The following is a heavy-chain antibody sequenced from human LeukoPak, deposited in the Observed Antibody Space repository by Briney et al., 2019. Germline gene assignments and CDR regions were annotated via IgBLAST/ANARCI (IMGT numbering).Heavy chain of an antibody. CDR2: INPNSGGT. V-gene: IGHV1-2*02. CDR1: GYTFTGYY. J-gene: IGHJ3*02. D-gene: IGHD2-2*02. CDR3: ARTRYCSSTSCYTDGGNGPDAFDI. Sequence: ASVKVSCKASGYTFTGYYMHWVRQAPGQGLEWMGWINPNSGGTNYAQKFQGRVTMTRDTSISTAYMELSRLRSDDTAVYYCARTRYCSSTSCYTDGGNGPDAFDIWGQGTMVTVSS.